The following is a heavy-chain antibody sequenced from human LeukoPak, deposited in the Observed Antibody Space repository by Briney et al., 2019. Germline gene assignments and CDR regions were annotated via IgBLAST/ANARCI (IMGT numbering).Heavy chain of an antibody. Sequence: ASVKVSCKASVYTYTTDGISGVRQARGQGLEWMGWIDTYSGKTNYAQKFQGRVTMTSDTSTSTAYMELRSLRSDDTAVYYCARDRGIAEADSFDPWGQGTLVTVSS. D-gene: IGHD6-13*01. V-gene: IGHV1-18*01. J-gene: IGHJ5*02. CDR2: IDTYSGKT. CDR1: VYTYTTDG. CDR3: ARDRGIAEADSFDP.